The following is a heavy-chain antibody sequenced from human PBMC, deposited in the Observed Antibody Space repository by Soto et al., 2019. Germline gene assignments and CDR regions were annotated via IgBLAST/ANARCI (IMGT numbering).Heavy chain of an antibody. V-gene: IGHV3-23*01. Sequence: EVQLLESGGGLVQPGGSLRLSCVGSGFTFRSHALTWVRQSPGTGLESVAGISGTGGTTYYGDSMRGRFTISRDNSKETLNLQMDSLRPEDTAIYFCARDPMERYFDWYFGHWGQGSLVIVTS. CDR3: ARDPMERYFDWYFGH. D-gene: IGHD3-9*01. J-gene: IGHJ4*02. CDR1: GFTFRSHA. CDR2: ISGTGGTT.